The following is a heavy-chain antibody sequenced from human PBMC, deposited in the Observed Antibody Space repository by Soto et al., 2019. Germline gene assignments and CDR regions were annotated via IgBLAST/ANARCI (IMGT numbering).Heavy chain of an antibody. CDR2: MNSDGSST. J-gene: IGHJ6*01. Sequence: LRLSCAASGFTFSIYLMHWVRQAPGKGLAWVSHMNSDGSSTGYADSVKGRFTISRDNPKKTLYLQINSLRAEDPAVYYCAREGVSAAVDVWGQGTTITVSS. CDR1: GFTFSIYL. CDR3: AREGVSAAVDV. V-gene: IGHV3-74*01. D-gene: IGHD3-10*01.